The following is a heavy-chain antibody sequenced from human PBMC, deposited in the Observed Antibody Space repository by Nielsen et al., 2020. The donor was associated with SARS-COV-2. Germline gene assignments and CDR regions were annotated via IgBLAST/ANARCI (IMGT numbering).Heavy chain of an antibody. CDR3: ARGLSFVRGVIYYGMDV. J-gene: IGHJ6*02. Sequence: GESLKISCAAFGFTFSNYWMSWVRQAPGKGLEWVANIKQDGSEKYYVDSMKGRFTISRDNPRNSLYLQLNSLRVEDTAVYYCARGLSFVRGVIYYGMDVWGQGTTVTVSS. D-gene: IGHD3-10*01. V-gene: IGHV3-7*01. CDR1: GFTFSNYW. CDR2: IKQDGSEK.